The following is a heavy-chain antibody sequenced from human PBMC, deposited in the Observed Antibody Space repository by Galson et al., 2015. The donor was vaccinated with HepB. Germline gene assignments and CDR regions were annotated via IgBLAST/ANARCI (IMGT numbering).Heavy chain of an antibody. Sequence: SVKVSCKASGGTFSSYVVSWVRQAPGQGLEWMGGLISMSGKTNYAQKLQGRVSITADASTATAYMELSSLKPEDSAVYYCVRGSIYGVVGADYYYGLDVWGQGTTVVVSS. CDR3: VRGSIYGVVGADYYYGLDV. CDR2: LISMSGKT. D-gene: IGHD3-3*01. V-gene: IGHV1-69*13. J-gene: IGHJ6*02. CDR1: GGTFSSYV.